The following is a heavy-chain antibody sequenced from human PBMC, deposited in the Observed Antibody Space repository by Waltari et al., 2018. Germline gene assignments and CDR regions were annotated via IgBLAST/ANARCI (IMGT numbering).Heavy chain of an antibody. CDR3: ARSRDGYNSEVDH. CDR2: INPNSRVP. D-gene: IGHD5-12*01. J-gene: IGHJ4*02. V-gene: IGHV1-2*02. CDR1: GYSFTGYY. Sequence: VLLVQSGAEVKKPGSSVKVFCKASGYSFTGYYVHWVRQAPGQGLEWMGWINPNSRVPNYAQKFQGRVTMTTDSSITTAYMELSRLTSDDAAIYYCARSRDGYNSEVDHWGQGTLVTVSS.